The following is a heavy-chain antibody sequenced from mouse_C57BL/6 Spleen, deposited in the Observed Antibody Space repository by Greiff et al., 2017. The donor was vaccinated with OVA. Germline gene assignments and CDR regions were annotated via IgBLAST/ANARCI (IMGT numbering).Heavy chain of an antibody. Sequence: QVQLQQSGAELVKPGASVKISCKASGYAFSSYWMNWVKQRPGQGLEWIGQIYPGDGDTTYNGKFKGKATLTADKSSSTAYMQLSSLTSEDSAVYFCAREELRRWYFDVWGTGTTVTVSS. V-gene: IGHV1-80*01. CDR1: GYAFSSYW. J-gene: IGHJ1*03. CDR3: AREELRRWYFDV. CDR2: IYPGDGDT.